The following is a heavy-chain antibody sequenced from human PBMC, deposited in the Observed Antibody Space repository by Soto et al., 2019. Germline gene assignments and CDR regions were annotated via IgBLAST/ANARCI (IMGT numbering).Heavy chain of an antibody. CDR2: ISYDGSNK. CDR1: GFTFSSYA. CDR3: ASSLRGWDSSSWYSDSMDV. D-gene: IGHD6-13*01. V-gene: IGHV3-30-3*01. J-gene: IGHJ6*02. Sequence: GGSLRLSCAASGFTFSSYAMHWVRQAPGKGLEWVAVISYDGSNKYYADSVKGRFTISRDNSKNTLYLQMNSLRAEDTAVYYCASSLRGWDSSSWYSDSMDVWGQGTTVTVSS.